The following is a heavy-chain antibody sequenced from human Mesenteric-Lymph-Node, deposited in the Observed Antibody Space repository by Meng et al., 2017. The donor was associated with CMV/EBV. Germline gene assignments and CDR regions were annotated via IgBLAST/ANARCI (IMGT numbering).Heavy chain of an antibody. Sequence: SETLSLTYTVSGGSISSYYWSWIRQPPGKGLEWIGYIYYSGSTNYNPSLKSRVTISVDTSKNQFSLKLSSVTAADTAVYYCAKTYYDFWSGLPWGQGTLVAVSS. CDR2: IYYSGST. D-gene: IGHD3-3*01. V-gene: IGHV4-59*01. J-gene: IGHJ5*02. CDR3: AKTYYDFWSGLP. CDR1: GGSISSYY.